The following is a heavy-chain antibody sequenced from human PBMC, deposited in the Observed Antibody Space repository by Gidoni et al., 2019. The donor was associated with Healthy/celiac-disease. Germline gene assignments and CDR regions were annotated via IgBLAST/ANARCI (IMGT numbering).Heavy chain of an antibody. D-gene: IGHD3-22*01. Sequence: LSWVRQAPGKGLEWVANIKQDGSEKYYVDSVKGRFTISRDNAKNSLYLQMNSLRAEETAVYYCASDQAAYYYDSSGYYLWYYYYYMDVWGKGPTVTVSS. CDR2: IKQDGSEK. J-gene: IGHJ6*03. V-gene: IGHV3-7*01. CDR3: ASDQAAYYYDSSGYYLWYYYYYMDV.